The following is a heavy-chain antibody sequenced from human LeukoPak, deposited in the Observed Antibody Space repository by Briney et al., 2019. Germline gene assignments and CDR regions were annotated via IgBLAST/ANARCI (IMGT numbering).Heavy chain of an antibody. Sequence: GGSLRLSCAASGFTFSSYSMNWVRQAPGKGLEWVSSISSSSSYIYYADSVKGRFTISRDNAKNSLYLQMNSLRAEDTVVYYCARDKVEPNDYGDYGPDYYYYGMDVWGQGTTVTVSS. CDR1: GFTFSSYS. V-gene: IGHV3-21*01. CDR2: ISSSSSYI. J-gene: IGHJ6*02. D-gene: IGHD4-17*01. CDR3: ARDKVEPNDYGDYGPDYYYYGMDV.